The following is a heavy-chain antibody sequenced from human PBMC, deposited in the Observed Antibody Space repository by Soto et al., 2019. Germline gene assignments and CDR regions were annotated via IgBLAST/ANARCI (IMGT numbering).Heavy chain of an antibody. CDR1: GYSFTSCW. D-gene: IGHD6-6*01. Sequence: KVSCKASGYSFTSCWISWVRQMPGKGLEWMGRIDPSDSYTNYSPSFQGHVTISADKSISTAYLQWSSLKASDTAMYYCATSQWGRLQLVSDYYYGMYVWGQGTTVIVSS. CDR2: IDPSDSYT. J-gene: IGHJ6*02. CDR3: ATSQWGRLQLVSDYYYGMYV. V-gene: IGHV5-10-1*01.